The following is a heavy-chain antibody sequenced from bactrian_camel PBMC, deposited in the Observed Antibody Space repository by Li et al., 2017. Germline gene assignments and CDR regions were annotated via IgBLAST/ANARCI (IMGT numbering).Heavy chain of an antibody. V-gene: IGHV3S40*01. Sequence: DVQLVESGGGYVQPGGSLRLSCAASGFTFSGYDMSWVRQAPGKGLEWVSRISSGEYTYYTDSVKGRFTISRDNDKATVYLQMNSLKSDDTALYYCAADLLPSTTSVFGYWGQGTQVTVS. CDR2: ISSGEYT. J-gene: IGHJ6*01. D-gene: IGHD2*01. CDR3: AADLLPSTTSVFGY. CDR1: GFTFSGYD.